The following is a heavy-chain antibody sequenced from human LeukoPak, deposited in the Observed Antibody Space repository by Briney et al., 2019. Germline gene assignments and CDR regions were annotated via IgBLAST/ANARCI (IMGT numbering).Heavy chain of an antibody. CDR2: INHSGST. CDR1: GGSFSGYY. V-gene: IGHV4-34*09. CDR3: ARVPNYYDSSGYYDY. Sequence: SETLSLTCAVYGGSFSGYYWSWIRQPPGKGLEWIGEINHSGSTYYNPSLKSRVTISVDTSKNQFSLKLSSVTAADTAVYYCARVPNYYDSSGYYDYWGQGTLVTVSS. D-gene: IGHD3-22*01. J-gene: IGHJ4*02.